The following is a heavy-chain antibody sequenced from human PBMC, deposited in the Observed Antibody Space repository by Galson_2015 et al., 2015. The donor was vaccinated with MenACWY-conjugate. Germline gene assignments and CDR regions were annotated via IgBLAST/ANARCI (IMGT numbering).Heavy chain of an antibody. D-gene: IGHD3-10*01. J-gene: IGHJ5*02. V-gene: IGHV5-10-1*01. Sequence: QSGAEVKKPGESLRISCKGSGYSFTSYWISWVRQMPGKGLEWMGRIDPSDSYTNYSPSFQGHVTISADKSISTAYLQWSSLKASDTAMYYCARSPPTTIAGITMVREEPNWFDPWGQGTLVTVSS. CDR2: IDPSDSYT. CDR3: ARSPPTTIAGITMVREEPNWFDP. CDR1: GYSFTSYW.